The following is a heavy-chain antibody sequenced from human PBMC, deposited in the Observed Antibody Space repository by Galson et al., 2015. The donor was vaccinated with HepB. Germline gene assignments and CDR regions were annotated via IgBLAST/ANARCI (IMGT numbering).Heavy chain of an antibody. CDR2: IIPILGIA. Sequence: SVKVSCKASGGTFSSYAISWVRQAPGQGLEWMGRIIPILGIANYAQKFQGRVTITADKSTSTAYMELSSLRSEDTAVYYCARTGLLWFAMDVWGQGTTVTVSS. CDR3: ARTGLLWFAMDV. J-gene: IGHJ6*02. D-gene: IGHD3-10*01. CDR1: GGTFSSYA. V-gene: IGHV1-69*04.